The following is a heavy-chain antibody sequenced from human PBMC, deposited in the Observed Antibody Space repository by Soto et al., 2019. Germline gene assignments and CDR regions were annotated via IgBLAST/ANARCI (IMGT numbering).Heavy chain of an antibody. V-gene: IGHV1-18*04. J-gene: IGHJ6*02. CDR1: GYHFSSHG. Sequence: QVQLVQSGVEVKKPGASVKISCKASGYHFSSHGISWVRRAPGQGLEWMGWISAYNGNTHYVQKFQERVTMTTDTSTSTAYMELRSLRSDDTAVYYCARDPPITGSLRGTPLMDFWGQGTTVTVSS. D-gene: IGHD1-20*01. CDR3: ARDPPITGSLRGTPLMDF. CDR2: ISAYNGNT.